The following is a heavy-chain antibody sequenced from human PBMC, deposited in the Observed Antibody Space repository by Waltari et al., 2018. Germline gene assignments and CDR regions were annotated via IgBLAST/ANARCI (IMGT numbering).Heavy chain of an antibody. CDR1: VFSLSHFG. Sequence: QVQLVESGGGVVQPGMSLRLSCAAPVFSLSHFGMHWVRQAPGKGLEWVALASFDGSTTYYADSVRGRFTISRDNSKNTLYLDINTLRVDDTAIYYCAKDAFGNTYLDHWGQGTLVTVSS. CDR3: AKDAFGNTYLDH. J-gene: IGHJ5*02. CDR2: ASFDGSTT. V-gene: IGHV3-30*18. D-gene: IGHD3-10*01.